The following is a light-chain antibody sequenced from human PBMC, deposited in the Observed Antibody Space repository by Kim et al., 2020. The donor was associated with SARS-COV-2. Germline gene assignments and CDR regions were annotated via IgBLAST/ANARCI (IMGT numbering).Light chain of an antibody. V-gene: IGLV2-14*03. CDR2: DVS. Sequence: GQSITIYCTGTSSDVGGYNYVSWDQQHPGKAPKLMIYDVSDRPSGVSNRFSGSKSGNTASLTISGLQAEDEADYYCSSYTSSSTVVFGGGTQLTVL. J-gene: IGLJ2*01. CDR1: SSDVGGYNY. CDR3: SSYTSSSTVV.